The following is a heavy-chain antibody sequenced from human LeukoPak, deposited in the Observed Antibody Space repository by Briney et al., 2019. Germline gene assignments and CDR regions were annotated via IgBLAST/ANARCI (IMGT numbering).Heavy chain of an antibody. V-gene: IGHV5-51*01. Sequence: GESLKISCKDSGYSFTSYWIGWVRQMPGKGLEWMGIIYPGDSDTRYSPSFQGQVTISADKSISTAYLQWSSLKASDTAMYYCARQGEYYYDSSGYRDYWGQGTLVTVSS. J-gene: IGHJ4*02. CDR2: IYPGDSDT. D-gene: IGHD3-22*01. CDR3: ARQGEYYYDSSGYRDY. CDR1: GYSFTSYW.